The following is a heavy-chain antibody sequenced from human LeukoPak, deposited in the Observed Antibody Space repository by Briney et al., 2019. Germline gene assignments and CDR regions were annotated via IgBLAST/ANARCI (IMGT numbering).Heavy chain of an antibody. Sequence: SETLSLTCTVSGGSISSSSYYWGWIRQPPGKGLEWIGSIYYSGSTYYNPSLKSRVTISVDTSKNQFSLKLSFVTAADTAVYYCARNYYGSGSYRYYYYMDVWGKGTTVTVSS. CDR2: IYYSGST. CDR1: GGSISSSSYY. V-gene: IGHV4-39*01. D-gene: IGHD3-10*01. CDR3: ARNYYGSGSYRYYYYMDV. J-gene: IGHJ6*03.